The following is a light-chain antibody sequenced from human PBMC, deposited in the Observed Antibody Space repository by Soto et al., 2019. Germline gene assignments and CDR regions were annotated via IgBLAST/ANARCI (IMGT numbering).Light chain of an antibody. CDR3: CSYGGSFYV. V-gene: IGLV2-11*01. CDR1: SSDVGGYNY. Sequence: QSVLTQPHSVSGSPGQSVAISGSGTSSDVGGYNYVSWYQQHPGKAPKLIIFDVSKRPSGVPDRFSGSKSGSTASLTISGLQAEDEADYYCCSYGGSFYVVGTGTKLTVL. CDR2: DVS. J-gene: IGLJ1*01.